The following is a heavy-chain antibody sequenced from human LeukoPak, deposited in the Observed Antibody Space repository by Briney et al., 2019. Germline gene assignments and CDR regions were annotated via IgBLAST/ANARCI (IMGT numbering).Heavy chain of an antibody. CDR2: INTDNGNT. Sequence: ASVKVSCKAADYIFTTYVVNWVRQAPGQGLEWMGWINTDNGNTNYAQKFQGRVTMTTDTSTSIVYMELRSLRSDDTAVYYCARVAGYSSYYYMHVWREGTTVTVSS. V-gene: IGHV1-18*01. CDR3: ARVAGYSSYYYMHV. D-gene: IGHD2-21*01. J-gene: IGHJ6*03. CDR1: DYIFTTYV.